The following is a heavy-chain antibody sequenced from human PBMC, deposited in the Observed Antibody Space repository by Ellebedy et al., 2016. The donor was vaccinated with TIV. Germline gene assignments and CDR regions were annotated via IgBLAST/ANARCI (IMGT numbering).Heavy chain of an antibody. CDR1: GYTFTSYG. V-gene: IGHV1-18*01. CDR2: ISAYNGNT. D-gene: IGHD2-15*01. J-gene: IGHJ5*02. Sequence: AASVKVSCKASGYTFTSYGISWVRQAPGQGLEWMGWISAYNGNTNYAQKLQGRVTMTTDTSTSTAYMELRSLRTNDTAVYYCARDWGSGYCSGGSCRNWFDPWGQGTLVTVSS. CDR3: ARDWGSGYCSGGSCRNWFDP.